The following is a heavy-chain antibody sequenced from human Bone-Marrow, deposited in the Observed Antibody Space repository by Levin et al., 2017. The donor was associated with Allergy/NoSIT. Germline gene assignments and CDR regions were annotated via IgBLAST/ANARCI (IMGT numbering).Heavy chain of an antibody. V-gene: IGHV1-8*01. CDR2: MNPNSGNT. D-gene: IGHD3-3*01. CDR1: GYTFTSYD. CDR3: ARERYFWSAKYYYYGMDV. Sequence: GESLKISCKASGYTFTSYDINWVRQATGQGLEWMGWMNPNSGNTGYAQKFQGRVTMTRNTSISTAYMELSSLRSEDTAVYYCARERYFWSAKYYYYGMDVWGQGTTVTVSS. J-gene: IGHJ6*02.